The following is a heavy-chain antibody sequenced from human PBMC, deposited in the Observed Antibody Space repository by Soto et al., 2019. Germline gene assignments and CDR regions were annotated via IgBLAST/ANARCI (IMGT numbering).Heavy chain of an antibody. CDR1: GYSFTSYW. CDR2: IDPSDSYT. V-gene: IGHV5-10-1*01. CDR3: ARHNQQTYYSDSSCSNWFDP. D-gene: IGHD3-22*01. Sequence: PGESLKISCKGSGYSFTSYWISWVRQMPGKGLEWMGRIDPSDSYTNYSPSFQGHVTISADKSISTAYLQWSSLKASDTAMYYCARHNQQTYYSDSSCSNWFDPWGQGTLVTVSS. J-gene: IGHJ5*02.